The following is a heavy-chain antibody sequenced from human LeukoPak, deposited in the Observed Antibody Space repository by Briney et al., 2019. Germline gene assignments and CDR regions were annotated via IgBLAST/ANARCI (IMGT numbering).Heavy chain of an antibody. Sequence: GGSLRLSCAASGFTFSNYAMSWVRQAPGKGLEWVAVISYDGSNKYYADSVKGRFTISRDNSKNTLYLQMNSLRAEDTAVYYCARDSPGDFWSGYYTYYFDYWGQGTLVTVSS. CDR2: ISYDGSNK. CDR3: ARDSPGDFWSGYYTYYFDY. CDR1: GFTFSNYA. V-gene: IGHV3-30-3*01. J-gene: IGHJ4*02. D-gene: IGHD3-3*01.